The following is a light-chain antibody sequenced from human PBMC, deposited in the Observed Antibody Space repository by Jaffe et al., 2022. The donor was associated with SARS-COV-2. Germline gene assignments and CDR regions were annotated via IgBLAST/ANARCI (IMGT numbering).Light chain of an antibody. CDR3: QQRINWPLT. J-gene: IGKJ4*01. CDR2: DAS. CDR1: QSVGSY. V-gene: IGKV3-11*01. Sequence: EIVLTQSPATLSLSPGERATLSCRASQSVGSYLAWYQQKPGQAPRLLIYDASNRATGIPVRFSGSGSGTDFTLTISSLEPEDFAVYYCQQRINWPLTFGGGTKVEI.